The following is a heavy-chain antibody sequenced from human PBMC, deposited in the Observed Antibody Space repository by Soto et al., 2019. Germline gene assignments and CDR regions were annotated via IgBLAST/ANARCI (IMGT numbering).Heavy chain of an antibody. D-gene: IGHD3-9*01. CDR3: AKDYDILTGYHALDY. J-gene: IGHJ4*02. CDR1: GFTFSSYA. CDR2: ISGSGGST. V-gene: IGHV3-23*01. Sequence: EVQLLESGGGLVQPGGSLRLSCAASGFTFSSYAMSWVRQAPGKGLEWVSAISGSGGSTYYADSVKGRFTISRDNSKNTLFLQMNSLRAEDTAVYYCAKDYDILTGYHALDYWGQGTLVTVSS.